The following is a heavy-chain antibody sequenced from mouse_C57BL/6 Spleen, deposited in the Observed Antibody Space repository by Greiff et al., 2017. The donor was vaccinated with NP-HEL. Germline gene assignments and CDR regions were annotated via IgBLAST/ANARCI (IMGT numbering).Heavy chain of an antibody. V-gene: IGHV5-17*01. CDR1: GFTFSDYG. CDR3: ARPGHDYDVFYAMDY. Sequence: EVQGVESGGGLVKPGGSLKLSCAASGFTFSDYGMHWVRQAPEKGLEWVAYISSGSSTIYYADTVKGRFTISRDNAKNTLFLQMTSLRSEDTAMYYCARPGHDYDVFYAMDYWGQGTSVTVSS. D-gene: IGHD2-4*01. J-gene: IGHJ4*01. CDR2: ISSGSSTI.